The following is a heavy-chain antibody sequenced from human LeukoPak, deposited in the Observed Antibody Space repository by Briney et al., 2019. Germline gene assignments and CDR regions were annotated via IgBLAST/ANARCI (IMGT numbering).Heavy chain of an antibody. CDR2: IYSGGNT. CDR3: ARSYCSGGSCFPTYFQH. J-gene: IGHJ1*01. D-gene: IGHD2-15*01. CDR1: GFTVSSNY. V-gene: IGHV3-53*01. Sequence: GGSLRLSCAASGFTVSSNYMSWVRQAPGKGLEWVSVIYSGGNTYYADSVKGRFTISRDNSKSMLYLQMNSLRAEDTAVYYCARSYCSGGSCFPTYFQHWGQGTLVTVSS.